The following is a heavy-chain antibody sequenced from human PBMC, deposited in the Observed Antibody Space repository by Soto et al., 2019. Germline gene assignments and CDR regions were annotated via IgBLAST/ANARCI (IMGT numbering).Heavy chain of an antibody. D-gene: IGHD3-9*01. V-gene: IGHV3-23*01. CDR2: ISGSGGST. CDR1: GVTISSYA. CDR3: ARAYYDILTGYYFREDYFDY. Sequence: VGFLRHSCAASGVTISSYAMSWVRQAPGKGLEWVSAISGSGGSTYYADSVKGRFTISRDNSKNTLYLQMNSLRAEDTAVYYCARAYYDILTGYYFREDYFDYWGQGTLVTVSS. J-gene: IGHJ4*02.